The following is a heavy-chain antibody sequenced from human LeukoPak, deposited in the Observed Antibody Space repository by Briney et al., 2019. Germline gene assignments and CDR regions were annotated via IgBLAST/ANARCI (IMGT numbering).Heavy chain of an antibody. Sequence: GGPLRLSCAASGFTFSSYWMHWVRQAPGKGLVWVSRISDGGSTTTCADSVKGRFTISRDNAKNTLYLQMSGLRAEDTAVYYCSRSAYYDGSGNYYDYWGQGTLVTVSS. V-gene: IGHV3-74*01. D-gene: IGHD3-22*01. CDR1: GFTFSSYW. CDR3: SRSAYYDGSGNYYDY. CDR2: ISDGGSTT. J-gene: IGHJ4*02.